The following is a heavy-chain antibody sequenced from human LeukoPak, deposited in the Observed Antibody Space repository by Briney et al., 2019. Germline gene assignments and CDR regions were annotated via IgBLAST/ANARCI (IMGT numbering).Heavy chain of an antibody. CDR2: ISSSSSYI. D-gene: IGHD3-10*01. J-gene: IGHJ4*02. CDR3: ARDYDGSGSYPYYFDY. Sequence: PGGSLRLSCAASGFTFSSYSMNWVRQAPGKGLEWVSSISSSSSYIYYADSVKGRFTISRDNAKNSLYLQMNSLRAEDTAVYYCARDYDGSGSYPYYFDYWGQGTLVTVSS. V-gene: IGHV3-21*01. CDR1: GFTFSSYS.